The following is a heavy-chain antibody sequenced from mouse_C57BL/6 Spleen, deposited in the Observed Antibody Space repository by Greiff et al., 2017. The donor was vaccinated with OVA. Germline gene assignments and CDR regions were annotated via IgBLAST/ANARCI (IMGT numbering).Heavy chain of an antibody. D-gene: IGHD2-1*01. CDR1: GFTFSDYY. CDR3: ARASLLNYFDY. J-gene: IGHJ2*01. CDR2: INYDGSST. V-gene: IGHV5-16*01. Sequence: EVKLMESEGGLVQPGSSMKLSCTASGFTFSDYYMAWVRQVPEKGLEWVANINYDGSSTYYLDSLKSRFIISRDNAKNILYLQMSSLKSEDTATYYCARASLLNYFDYWGQGTTLTVSS.